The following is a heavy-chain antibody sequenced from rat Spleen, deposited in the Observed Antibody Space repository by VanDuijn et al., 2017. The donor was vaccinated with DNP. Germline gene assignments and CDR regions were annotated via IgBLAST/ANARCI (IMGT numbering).Heavy chain of an antibody. Sequence: EVQLVESGGDLVQPGRSLKLSCVASGFTFNNYWMTWIRQVPGKGLEWVASITSSGGSTYYPDSVKGRFTISRDNAKNTLYLQMNSLRSEDTATYYCARDNYGGSAMDAWGQGTSVTVSS. D-gene: IGHD1-11*01. V-gene: IGHV5-31*01. CDR3: ARDNYGGSAMDA. CDR1: GFTFNNYW. J-gene: IGHJ4*01. CDR2: ITSSGGST.